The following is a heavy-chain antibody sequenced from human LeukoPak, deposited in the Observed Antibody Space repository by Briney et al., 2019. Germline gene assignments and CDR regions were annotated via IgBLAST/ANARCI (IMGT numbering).Heavy chain of an antibody. D-gene: IGHD2-2*01. Sequence: GGSLRLSCAASGFTFSSYAMHWVRQAPGKGLEWVAVISYDGSNKNYADSVKGRFTISRDNSKNTLYLQMNSLRAEDTAVYYCARRVVPAANYYFDYWGQGTLVTVSS. CDR1: GFTFSSYA. CDR3: ARRVVPAANYYFDY. J-gene: IGHJ4*02. V-gene: IGHV3-30-3*01. CDR2: ISYDGSNK.